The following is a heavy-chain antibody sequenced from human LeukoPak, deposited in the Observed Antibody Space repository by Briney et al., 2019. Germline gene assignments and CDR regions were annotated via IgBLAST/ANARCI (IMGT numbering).Heavy chain of an antibody. D-gene: IGHD3-10*01. V-gene: IGHV3-23*01. CDR1: GVTFSSYA. J-gene: IGHJ4*02. CDR2: ISGSGGST. Sequence: VGSLRLSCAASGVTFSSYAMSCVPHAPRKGLWWVSAISGSGGSTYYAESVKGRFSSSRDNSKNTLYLQMNSLGAADKAVYYCAKGVTMVRGVIRNWGQGTLVTVSS. CDR3: AKGVTMVRGVIRN.